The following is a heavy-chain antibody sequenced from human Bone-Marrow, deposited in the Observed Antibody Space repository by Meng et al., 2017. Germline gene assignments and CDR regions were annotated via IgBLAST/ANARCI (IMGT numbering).Heavy chain of an antibody. J-gene: IGHJ4*02. CDR1: GFTVSSTY. CDR3: ARDSSGPGY. CDR2: IYTAGGT. D-gene: IGHD6-19*01. Sequence: EVQLVESGGGWVQPGGSLRLSCAASGFTVSSTYMSWVRQAPGKGLEWVPVIYTAGGTYYADSVKGRFTISRDNSKNTLYLQMNSLRAEDTAVYYCARDSSGPGYWGQGTLVTVSS. V-gene: IGHV3-66*01.